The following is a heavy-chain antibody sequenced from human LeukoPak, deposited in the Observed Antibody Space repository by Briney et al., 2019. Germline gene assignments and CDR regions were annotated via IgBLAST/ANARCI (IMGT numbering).Heavy chain of an antibody. CDR3: ARRWSSGPTHFDY. V-gene: IGHV4-39*02. CDR2: MYYSGSS. D-gene: IGHD6-19*01. CDR1: GFTVSSNY. Sequence: PGGSLRLSCAASGFTVSSNYMSWVRQPPGKGLEWIGSMYYSGSSDYNPSLKSRVTISVDTSKRHFFLKLSSVTAADTAVYYCARRWSSGPTHFDYWGQGTLVTVSS. J-gene: IGHJ4*02.